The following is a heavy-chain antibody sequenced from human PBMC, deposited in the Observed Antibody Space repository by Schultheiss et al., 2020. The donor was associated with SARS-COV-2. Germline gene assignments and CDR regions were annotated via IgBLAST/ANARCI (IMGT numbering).Heavy chain of an antibody. CDR3: ARLVYGDYVGYYFDY. Sequence: SETLSLTCTVSGYSLNSDCSWGWIRQTPGKGLEWIGSIYHSGSTYYNPSLKSRVTISVDTSKNQFSLKLSSVTAADTAVYYCARLVYGDYVGYYFDYWGQGTLVTVSS. CDR2: IYHSGST. D-gene: IGHD4-17*01. J-gene: IGHJ4*02. CDR1: GYSLNSDCS. V-gene: IGHV4-38-2*02.